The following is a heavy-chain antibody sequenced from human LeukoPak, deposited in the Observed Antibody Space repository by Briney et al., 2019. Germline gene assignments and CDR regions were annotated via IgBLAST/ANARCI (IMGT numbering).Heavy chain of an antibody. Sequence: ASVKVSCKASGYTFTSYGISWVRQAPGQGLEWMGWISAYNGNTNYAQKLQGRVTMTTDTSTSTAYMELRSLRSDDTAVDYCARDRRYYGSDWFDPWGQGTLVTVSS. CDR3: ARDRRYYGSDWFDP. V-gene: IGHV1-18*01. D-gene: IGHD3-10*01. J-gene: IGHJ5*02. CDR2: ISAYNGNT. CDR1: GYTFTSYG.